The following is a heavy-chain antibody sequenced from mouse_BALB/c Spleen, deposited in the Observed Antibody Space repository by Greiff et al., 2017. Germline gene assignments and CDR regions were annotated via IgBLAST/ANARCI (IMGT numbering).Heavy chain of an antibody. J-gene: IGHJ1*01. Sequence: EVQLQQSGAELVRSGASVKLSCTASGFNIKDYYMHWVKQRPEQGLEWIGWIDPENGDTEYAPKFQGKATMTADTSSNTAYMQLSSLTSEDSAVYYCARYYYGSSWYFDVWGAGTTVTVSS. CDR3: ARYYYGSSWYFDV. D-gene: IGHD1-1*01. V-gene: IGHV14-4*02. CDR1: GFNIKDYY. CDR2: IDPENGDT.